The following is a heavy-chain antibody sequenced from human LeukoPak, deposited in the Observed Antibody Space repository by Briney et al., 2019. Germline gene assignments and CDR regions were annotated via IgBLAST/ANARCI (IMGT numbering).Heavy chain of an antibody. J-gene: IGHJ4*02. D-gene: IGHD3-16*01. CDR3: ARQRAAIWGFDY. CDR2: INHTGST. Sequence: SETLSLTCAVYGGSFSGYYWSWIRQPPGKGLEWIGEINHTGSTTYHPSLKSRVTISVDTSKNQFSLKLSSVTAADTAVYYCARQRAAIWGFDYWGQGTLVTVSS. V-gene: IGHV4-34*01. CDR1: GGSFSGYY.